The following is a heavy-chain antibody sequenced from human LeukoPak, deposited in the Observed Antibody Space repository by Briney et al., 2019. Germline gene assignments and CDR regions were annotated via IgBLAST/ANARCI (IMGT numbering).Heavy chain of an antibody. CDR3: ARRGAAYYDYWSGSSDAFDI. V-gene: IGHV3-7*01. CDR2: IKQDGSEK. CDR1: GFAFSSYA. Sequence: GGSLRLSCTASGFAFSSYAMSWVRQAPGKGLEWVANIKQDGSEKYYVDSVKGRFTISRDNAKNSLYLQMNSLRAEDTAVYYCARRGAAYYDYWSGSSDAFDIWGQGTMVTVSS. J-gene: IGHJ3*02. D-gene: IGHD3-3*01.